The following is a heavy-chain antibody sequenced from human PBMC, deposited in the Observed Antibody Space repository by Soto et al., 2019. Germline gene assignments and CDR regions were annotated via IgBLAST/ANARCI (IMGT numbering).Heavy chain of an antibody. CDR3: ARYCGGNCGFDI. CDR1: AFTFISYS. V-gene: IGHV3-21*01. D-gene: IGHD2-21*01. CDR2: ISRSSSYI. Sequence: GGSLRLSCAASAFTFISYSMNWVRLAPGKGLEWVSSISRSSSYIYYADSVKGRFTISRDNAKNSLYLQMDSLRAEDTAVYYCARYCGGNCGFDIWGQGTMVTVSS. J-gene: IGHJ3*02.